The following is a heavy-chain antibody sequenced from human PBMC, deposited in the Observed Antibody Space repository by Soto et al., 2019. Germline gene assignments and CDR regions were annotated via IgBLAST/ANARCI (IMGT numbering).Heavy chain of an antibody. D-gene: IGHD2-8*02. CDR2: INHSGST. Sequence: SETLSLTCAFYGGSFSGYYWTWIRQPPGTGLEWIGEINHSGSTNYNPSLKSRVTISVDTSKNQFSLKLTSVSAADTAVYYCARDKITGLFDYWGQGTLVTVSS. J-gene: IGHJ4*02. CDR3: ARDKITGLFDY. CDR1: GGSFSGYY. V-gene: IGHV4-34*01.